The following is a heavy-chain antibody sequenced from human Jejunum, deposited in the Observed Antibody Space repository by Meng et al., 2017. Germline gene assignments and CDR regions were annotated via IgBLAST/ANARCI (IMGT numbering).Heavy chain of an antibody. D-gene: IGHD3-16*01. J-gene: IGHJ4*02. CDR2: IYHSGRS. CDR1: GDSISRTSW. CDR3: ARGVGDIRFGFDY. V-gene: IGHV4-4*02. Sequence: HVALKTSGPGLLRPSGTLSPPSEVCGDSISRTSWWDLLRQPPGKGLEWIGEIYHSGRSNFIPSLKSRVSISLDESKNQFSLTLNSVTAADTAVYYCARGVGDIRFGFDYWGQGILVTVSS.